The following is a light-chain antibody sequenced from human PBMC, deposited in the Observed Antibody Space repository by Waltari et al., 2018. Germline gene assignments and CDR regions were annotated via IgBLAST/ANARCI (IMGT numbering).Light chain of an antibody. CDR2: KAS. J-gene: IGKJ1*01. V-gene: IGKV1-5*03. CDR3: QQYNTYPAT. Sequence: DIQMTQSPSTLSASVGDRVTITCRASQSISNWLAWYQQKPGKAPKLLIYKASSLKSGVPSRFSGSGSGTEFTLTISSLQPDDFAIYSCQQYNTYPATFGQGTKVEIK. CDR1: QSISNW.